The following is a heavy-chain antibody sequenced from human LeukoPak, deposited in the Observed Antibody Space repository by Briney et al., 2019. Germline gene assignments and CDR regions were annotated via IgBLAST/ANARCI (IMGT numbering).Heavy chain of an antibody. CDR2: ISAYNGNT. D-gene: IGHD6-13*01. V-gene: IGHV1-18*01. J-gene: IGHJ4*02. CDR3: ARVGPMGIAAAGRKLYTPPTVDY. Sequence: ASVKVSCKASGYTFTSYGISWVRQAPGQGLEWMGWISAYNGNTNYAQKLQGRVTMTTDTSTSTAYMELRSLRSDDTAVYYCARVGPMGIAAAGRKLYTPPTVDYWGQGTLVTVSS. CDR1: GYTFTSYG.